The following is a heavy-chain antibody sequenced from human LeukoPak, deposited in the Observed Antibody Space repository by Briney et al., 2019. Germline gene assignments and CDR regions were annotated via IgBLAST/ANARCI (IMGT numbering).Heavy chain of an antibody. CDR3: AYRNNFEY. CDR2: IKAGGSEK. CDR1: GFSLSGHW. V-gene: IGHV3-7*05. J-gene: IGHJ4*02. D-gene: IGHD1-26*01. Sequence: GRSLRLSCATSGFSLSGHWMNWVSQPPGKGLEWVANIKAGGSEKYYVDSVKGRFTISRDDAKRTVDLQMDNLRTEDTAVYYCAYRNNFEYWGQGTLVTVSS.